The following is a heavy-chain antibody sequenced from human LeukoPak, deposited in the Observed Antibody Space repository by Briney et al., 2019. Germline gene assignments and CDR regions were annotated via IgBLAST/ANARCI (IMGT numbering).Heavy chain of an antibody. CDR1: GYSISSGYY. J-gene: IGHJ4*02. D-gene: IGHD1-26*01. CDR3: ARVGSRSYYGFDY. V-gene: IGHV4-38-2*02. Sequence: SETLSLTCTVSGYSISSGYYWGWIRQPPGKGLEWIGSIYHSGSTYYNPSLKSRVTISVDTSKNQFSLKLSSVTAADTAVYYCARVGSRSYYGFDYWGQGTLVTVSS. CDR2: IYHSGST.